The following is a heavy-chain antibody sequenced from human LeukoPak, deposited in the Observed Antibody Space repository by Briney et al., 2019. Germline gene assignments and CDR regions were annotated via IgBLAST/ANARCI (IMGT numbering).Heavy chain of an antibody. V-gene: IGHV1-8*01. J-gene: IGHJ4*02. Sequence: GASVKVSCKASGYTFTSYDINWVRQATGQGLEWMGWMNPNSGNTGYAQKFQGRVTMTEDTSTDTAYMELSSLRSEDTAVYYCATLDIVVVPAAIRHWDQGTLVTVSS. CDR2: MNPNSGNT. CDR3: ATLDIVVVPAAIRH. CDR1: GYTFTSYD. D-gene: IGHD2-2*02.